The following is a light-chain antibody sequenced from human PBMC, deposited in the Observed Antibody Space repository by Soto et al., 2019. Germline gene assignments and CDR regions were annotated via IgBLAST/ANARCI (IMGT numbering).Light chain of an antibody. V-gene: IGLV1-51*01. J-gene: IGLJ2*01. Sequence: QSVLTQPPSVSAAPGQKVTISCSGSSSNIGNNYVSWYQQLPGTAPKLFIYDNNKRPSGIPDRFSGSKSGTSATLGITGLQTGDEAEYYCGTWDSSLSAGVFGGGTKLTVL. CDR1: SSNIGNNY. CDR3: GTWDSSLSAGV. CDR2: DNN.